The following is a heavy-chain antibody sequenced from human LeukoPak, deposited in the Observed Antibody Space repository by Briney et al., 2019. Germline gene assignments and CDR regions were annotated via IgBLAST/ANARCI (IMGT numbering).Heavy chain of an antibody. D-gene: IGHD3-10*01. J-gene: IGHJ6*02. V-gene: IGHV1-69*04. CDR2: IIPILGIA. CDR1: GCTFSSYA. CDR3: ASYNYGSGSYYYPYYYYYGMDV. Sequence: SVKVSCKASGCTFSSYAISWVRQAPGQGLEWMGRIIPILGIANYAQKFQGRVTITADKSTSTASMELSSLISEDTAAYYCASYNYGSGSYYYPYYYYYGMDVWGQGTTVTVYS.